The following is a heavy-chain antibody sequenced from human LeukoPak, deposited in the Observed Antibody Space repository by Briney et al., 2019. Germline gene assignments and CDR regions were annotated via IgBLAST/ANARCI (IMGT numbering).Heavy chain of an antibody. J-gene: IGHJ4*02. Sequence: SQTLSLTCAISGDSVSSNSAAWSWIRQSPSRGLEWLGRTYYRSKWYYDYAVSVKSRITINPDTSKNQFSLQLNSVPPEDTAMYYCARMYNISWYYYFGDWGQGTLVTVSS. CDR2: TYYRSKWYY. V-gene: IGHV6-1*01. CDR1: GDSVSSNSAA. CDR3: ARMYNISWYYYFGD. D-gene: IGHD6-13*01.